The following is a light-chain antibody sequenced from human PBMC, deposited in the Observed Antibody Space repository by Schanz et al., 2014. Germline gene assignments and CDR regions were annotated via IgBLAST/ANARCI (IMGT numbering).Light chain of an antibody. CDR2: DVS. J-gene: IGLJ2*01. CDR1: SSDVGGYDY. CDR3: CSYAGTYSVV. V-gene: IGLV2-11*01. Sequence: QSALTQPPSASGSPGQSVTISCTGTSSDVGGYDYVSWHQHHPGKAPKLMIYDVSNRPSGVSDRFSGSKSGNTASLTISGLQAEDEADYYCCSYAGTYSVVFGGGTKLTVL.